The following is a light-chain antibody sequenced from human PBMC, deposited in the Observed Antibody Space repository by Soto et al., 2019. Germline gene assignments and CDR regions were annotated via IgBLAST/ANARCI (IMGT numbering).Light chain of an antibody. J-gene: IGLJ1*01. CDR2: SNY. CDR1: SSNIGSKT. CDR3: SGWVASLNGNV. V-gene: IGLV1-44*01. Sequence: QSVLTQPPSASGTPGQRVTISCSGSSSNIGSKTVNWYQQLPGTAPKLLIYSNYQRPSGVPDRFSGSKSGTSASLAISGLQSGEGADFYCSGWVASLNGNVFGIGTKVTVL.